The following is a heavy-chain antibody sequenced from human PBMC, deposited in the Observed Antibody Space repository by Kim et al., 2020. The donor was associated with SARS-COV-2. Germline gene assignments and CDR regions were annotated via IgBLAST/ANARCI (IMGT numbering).Heavy chain of an antibody. D-gene: IGHD2-2*01. J-gene: IGHJ4*02. Sequence: YSPSLRSRVTIPSDTSRNQFSLNLYSVTAADTAIYYCVRGLTGTSCYDCWGQGTLVTVSS. CDR3: VRGLTGTSCYDC. V-gene: IGHV4-30-2*05.